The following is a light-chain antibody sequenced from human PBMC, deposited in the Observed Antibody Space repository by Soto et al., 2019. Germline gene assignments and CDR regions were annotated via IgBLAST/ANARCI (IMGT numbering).Light chain of an antibody. CDR3: AAWDGSLNNVL. V-gene: IGLV1-44*01. CDR2: GNN. CDR1: GSSIGTNT. Sequence: QSALTQPPSASGTPGKRVTISCSGSGSSIGTNTVNWYRQLPGTAPKLLIYGNNQRPSGVPDRFSGSKSGTSASLAISGLQSEDEAEYYCAAWDGSLNNVLFGRGTKVTVL. J-gene: IGLJ2*01.